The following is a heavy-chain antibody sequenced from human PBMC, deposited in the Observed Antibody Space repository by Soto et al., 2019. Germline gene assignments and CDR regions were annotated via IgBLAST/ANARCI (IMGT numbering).Heavy chain of an antibody. D-gene: IGHD2-8*01. J-gene: IGHJ4*02. CDR3: ARGHIVPAYYFDY. CDR1: GGSISSGGYY. CDR2: IYYSGST. V-gene: IGHV4-31*03. Sequence: LSLTFTVSGGSISSGGYYWSWIRQHPGKGLEWIGYIYYSGSTYYNPSLKSRVTISVDTSKNQFSLKLSSVTAADTAVYYCARGHIVPAYYFDYWGQGTLVTVSS.